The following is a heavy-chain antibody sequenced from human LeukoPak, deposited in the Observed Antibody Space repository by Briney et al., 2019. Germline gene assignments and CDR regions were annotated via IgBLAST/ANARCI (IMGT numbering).Heavy chain of an antibody. CDR3: ARSYCSSTSCYQNWFDP. CDR2: IYYSGST. D-gene: IGHD2-2*01. Sequence: SETLSLTCTVSGGSISSSSYYWGWIRQPPGTGLEWIGSIYYSGSTYYNPSLKSRVTISVDTSKNQFSLKLSSVTAADTAVYYCARSYCSSTSCYQNWFDPWGQGTLVTVSS. CDR1: GGSISSSSYY. J-gene: IGHJ5*02. V-gene: IGHV4-39*01.